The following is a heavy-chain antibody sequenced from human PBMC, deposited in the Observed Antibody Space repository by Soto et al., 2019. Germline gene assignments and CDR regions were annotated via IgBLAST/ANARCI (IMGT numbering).Heavy chain of an antibody. Sequence: ASVKVSCKGSGYTFTGYYMHWVRQAPGQGLEWMGWINPNSGGTNYAQKFQGRVTMTRDTSISTAYMELSRLRSDDTAVYYCARVRYSSGWYGDAFDIWGQGTMVTVSS. CDR3: ARVRYSSGWYGDAFDI. CDR2: INPNSGGT. V-gene: IGHV1-2*02. D-gene: IGHD6-19*01. CDR1: GYTFTGYY. J-gene: IGHJ3*02.